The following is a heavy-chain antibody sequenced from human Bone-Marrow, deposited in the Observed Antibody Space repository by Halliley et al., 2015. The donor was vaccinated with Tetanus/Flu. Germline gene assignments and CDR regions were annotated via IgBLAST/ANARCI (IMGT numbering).Heavy chain of an antibody. J-gene: IGHJ4*02. Sequence: GLEGLSYISSSGSYTDYADSVKGRFTISRDNAKKSLYLQMNSLRAEDTAVYYCARSGITYDFDYWGQGTLVTVSS. CDR2: ISSSGSYT. D-gene: IGHD1-1*01. CDR3: ARSGITYDFDY. V-gene: IGHV3-11*03.